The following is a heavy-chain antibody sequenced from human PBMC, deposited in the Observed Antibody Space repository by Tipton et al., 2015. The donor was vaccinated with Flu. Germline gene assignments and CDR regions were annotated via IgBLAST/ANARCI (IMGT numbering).Heavy chain of an antibody. CDR2: IYTSGST. J-gene: IGHJ5*02. Sequence: TLSLTCAVYGGSFSGYYWSWIRQPAGKGLEWIGRIYTSGSTNYNPSLKSRVTMSVDTSKNQFSLKLSSVTAADTAVYYCARGGYDSGSNWFDPWGQGTLVTVSS. V-gene: IGHV4-59*10. CDR3: ARGGYDSGSNWFDP. D-gene: IGHD3-22*01. CDR1: GGSFSGYY.